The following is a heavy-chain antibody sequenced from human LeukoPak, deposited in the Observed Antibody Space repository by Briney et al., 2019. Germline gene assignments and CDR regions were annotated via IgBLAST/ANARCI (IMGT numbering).Heavy chain of an antibody. CDR1: GGSISSGGYY. CDR3: AREHYDSSGYYDDY. J-gene: IGHJ4*02. Sequence: PSQTLSLTCTVSGGSISSGGYYWSWIRQHPGKGLEWIGYIYYSGSTYYNPSLKSRVTISVDTSKNQFSLKLSSVTAADTAVYYCAREHYDSSGYYDDYWGQGTLVTVSS. D-gene: IGHD3-22*01. CDR2: IYYSGST. V-gene: IGHV4-31*03.